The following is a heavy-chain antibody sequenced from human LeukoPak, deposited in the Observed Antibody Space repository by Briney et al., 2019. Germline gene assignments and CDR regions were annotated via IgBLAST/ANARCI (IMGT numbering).Heavy chain of an antibody. D-gene: IGHD3-22*01. J-gene: IGHJ4*02. Sequence: GGSLRLSCAASGFTFSSYWMHWVRQAPGKGLVWVSRINTDGSSTSYADSVKGRFTTSRDNAKNTLYLQMNSLRAEDTAVYCCAREGYYYDSSGYYYADYWGQGTLVTVSS. CDR1: GFTFSSYW. V-gene: IGHV3-74*01. CDR2: INTDGSST. CDR3: AREGYYYDSSGYYYADY.